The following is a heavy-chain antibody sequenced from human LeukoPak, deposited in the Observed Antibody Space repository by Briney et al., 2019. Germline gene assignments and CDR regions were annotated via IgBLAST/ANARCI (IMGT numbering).Heavy chain of an antibody. Sequence: SETLSLTCTVSGGSISSGSYYWSWIRQPAGKGLEWIGRIYTSGSTNYNPSLKSRVTISVDTSKNQFSLKLSSVTAADTAVYCCASELAGIFDYWGQGTLVTVSS. J-gene: IGHJ4*02. V-gene: IGHV4-61*02. D-gene: IGHD3-10*01. CDR2: IYTSGST. CDR1: GGSISSGSYY. CDR3: ASELAGIFDY.